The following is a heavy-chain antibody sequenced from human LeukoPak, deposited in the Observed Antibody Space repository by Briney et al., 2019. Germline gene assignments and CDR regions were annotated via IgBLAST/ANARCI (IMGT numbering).Heavy chain of an antibody. D-gene: IGHD3-10*01. Sequence: GGSLRLSCAASGFTFSSYWMSWVRQAPGKGLEWVANIKQDGSEKYYVDSVKGRFTISRDNAKNSLYLQMNSLRAEDTALYYCAKGGGSGSYYNWFDPWGQGTLVTVSS. CDR2: IKQDGSEK. CDR1: GFTFSSYW. CDR3: AKGGGSGSYYNWFDP. V-gene: IGHV3-7*03. J-gene: IGHJ5*02.